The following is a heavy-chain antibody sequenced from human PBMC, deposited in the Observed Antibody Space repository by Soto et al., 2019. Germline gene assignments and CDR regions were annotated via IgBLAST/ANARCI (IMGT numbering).Heavy chain of an antibody. CDR2: ISSSSSYI. V-gene: IGHV3-21*01. D-gene: IGHD5-12*01. CDR3: ARGLFVDIVATTPPDY. Sequence: GGSLRLSCAASGFTFSSYSMNWVRQAPGKGLEWVSSISSSSSYIYYADSVKGRFTISRDNAKNSLYLQMNSLRAEDTAVYYCARGLFVDIVATTPPDYWGQGTLVTVSS. J-gene: IGHJ4*02. CDR1: GFTFSSYS.